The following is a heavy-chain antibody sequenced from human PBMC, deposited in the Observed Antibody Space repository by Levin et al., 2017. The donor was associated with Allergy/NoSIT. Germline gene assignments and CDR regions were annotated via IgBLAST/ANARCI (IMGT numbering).Heavy chain of an antibody. J-gene: IGHJ5*02. Sequence: GGSLRLSCAASGFTFSSYSMNWVRQAPGKGLEWVSYISSSSSTIYYADSVKGRFTISRDNAKNSLYLQMNSLGAEDTAVYYCARDYGSSGWANWFDPWGQGTLVTVSS. CDR2: ISSSSSTI. CDR3: ARDYGSSGWANWFDP. V-gene: IGHV3-48*01. D-gene: IGHD6-19*01. CDR1: GFTFSSYS.